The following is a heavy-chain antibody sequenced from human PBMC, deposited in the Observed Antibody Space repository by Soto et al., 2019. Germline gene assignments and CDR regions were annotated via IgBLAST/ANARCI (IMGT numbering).Heavy chain of an antibody. CDR3: ARLRGDYDFWSGYYTKYYYYYMDV. CDR2: IYYSGST. J-gene: IGHJ6*03. V-gene: IGHV4-59*08. Sequence: SETLSLTCTVSGGSISSYYWSWIRQPPGKGLEWIGYIYYSGSTNYNPSLKSRVTISVDTSKNQFSLKLSSETAADTAVYYCARLRGDYDFWSGYYTKYYYYYMDVWGKGTTVTVSS. CDR1: GGSISSYY. D-gene: IGHD3-3*01.